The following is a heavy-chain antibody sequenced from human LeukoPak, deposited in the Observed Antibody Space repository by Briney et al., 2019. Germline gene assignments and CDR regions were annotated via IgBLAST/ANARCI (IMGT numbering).Heavy chain of an antibody. Sequence: GASVKVSCTASGYTFTSYDINWVRQATGQGLEWMGWMNPNSGNTGYAQKFQGRVTMTRDTSISTAYMELSRLRSDDTAVYYCARALRYYDHVWGDIDYWGQGTLVTVSS. CDR2: MNPNSGNT. CDR1: GYTFTSYD. V-gene: IGHV1-8*02. D-gene: IGHD3-16*01. J-gene: IGHJ4*02. CDR3: ARALRYYDHVWGDIDY.